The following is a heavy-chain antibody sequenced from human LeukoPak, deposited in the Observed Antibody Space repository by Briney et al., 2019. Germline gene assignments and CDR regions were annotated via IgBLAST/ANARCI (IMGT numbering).Heavy chain of an antibody. D-gene: IGHD6-19*01. Sequence: SQTLSLTCTVSGGSISSGDYYWSWIRQPPGKGLEWIGYIYYSGNTYYNPSLKSRFTISVDTSKNQFSLKLSSVTAADTAVYYCARGGYSSGWYVFDYWGQGTLVTVSS. CDR2: IYYSGNT. CDR3: ARGGYSSGWYVFDY. CDR1: GGSISSGDYY. V-gene: IGHV4-30-4*01. J-gene: IGHJ4*02.